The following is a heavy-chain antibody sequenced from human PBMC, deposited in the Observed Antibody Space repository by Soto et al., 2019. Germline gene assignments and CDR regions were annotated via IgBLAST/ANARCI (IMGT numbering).Heavy chain of an antibody. J-gene: IGHJ5*02. CDR2: INQTTGAT. V-gene: IGHV1-2*02. D-gene: IGHD6-19*01. Sequence: GASAKVSCKASGYTFTAQYLPWVRKAPGEGLEWMGWINQTTGATRYAQKFQGRVTMTRDTSMSTAYFEVRSLRPDDTAVYYCAKGDSSWVSWFDPWGEGTLVTVSS. CDR3: AKGDSSWVSWFDP. CDR1: GYTFTAQY.